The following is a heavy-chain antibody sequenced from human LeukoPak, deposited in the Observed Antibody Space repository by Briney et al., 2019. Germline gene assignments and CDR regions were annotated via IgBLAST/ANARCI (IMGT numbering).Heavy chain of an antibody. CDR1: GGSISSSSYY. D-gene: IGHD6-19*01. CDR3: ASLEYSSGWTDY. V-gene: IGHV4-39*01. J-gene: IGHJ4*02. Sequence: SETLSLTCTVSGGSISSSSYYWGWIRQPPGKGLERIGSIYYSGSTYYNPSLKSRVTISVDTSKNQFSLKLSSVTAADTAVYYCASLEYSSGWTDYWGQGTLVTVSS. CDR2: IYYSGST.